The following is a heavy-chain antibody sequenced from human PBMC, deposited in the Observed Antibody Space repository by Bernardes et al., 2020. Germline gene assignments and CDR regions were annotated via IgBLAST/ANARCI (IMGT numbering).Heavy chain of an antibody. CDR1: GFTFSSYG. V-gene: IGHV3-33*01. CDR2: IWYDGSNK. D-gene: IGHD1-26*01. CDR3: ARVPPWELPYYYYYYMDV. J-gene: IGHJ6*03. Sequence: GGSLRLSCAASGFTFSSYGMHWVRQAPGKGLEWVAVIWYDGSNKYYADSVKGRFTISRDNSKNTLYLQMNSLRAEDTAVYYCARVPPWELPYYYYYYMDVWGKGTTVTVSS.